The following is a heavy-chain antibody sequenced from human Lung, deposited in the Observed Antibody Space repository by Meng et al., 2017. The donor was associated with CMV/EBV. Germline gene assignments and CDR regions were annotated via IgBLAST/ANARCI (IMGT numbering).Heavy chain of an antibody. CDR2: MNPNSGNT. J-gene: IGHJ4*02. CDR1: GYTFTSYD. CDR3: ARGNIVGATLDY. D-gene: IGHD1-26*01. V-gene: IGHV1-8*01. Sequence: SVXVSXKASGYTFTSYDINWVRQATGQGLEWMGWMNPNSGNTGYAQKLQGRVTMTRNTSISTAYIELSSLRSEDTAVYYCARGNIVGATLDYWGQGTLVXVSS.